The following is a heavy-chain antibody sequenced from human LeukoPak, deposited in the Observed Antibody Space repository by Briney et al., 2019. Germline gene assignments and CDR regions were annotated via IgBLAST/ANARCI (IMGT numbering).Heavy chain of an antibody. Sequence: SETLSLTCTVSGGSISSGSYYWCWIRQPAGKGLEWIGRIYTSGSTNYNPSLKSRVTISVDTSKNQFSLKLSSVTAADTAVYYCAATLDFWSGYVYWGQGTLVTVSS. V-gene: IGHV4-61*02. CDR3: AATLDFWSGYVY. CDR1: GGSISSGSYY. CDR2: IYTSGST. J-gene: IGHJ4*02. D-gene: IGHD3-3*01.